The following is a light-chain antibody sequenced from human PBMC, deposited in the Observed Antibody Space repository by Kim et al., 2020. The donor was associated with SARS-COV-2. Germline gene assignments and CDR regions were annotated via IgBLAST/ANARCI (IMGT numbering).Light chain of an antibody. Sequence: ASVGDRVTITCRASQSISSWLAWYQQKPGKAPKLLIYKASSLQSGVPSRFSCSGSGTEFTLTISSLQPDDFATYYCQQYNSYSVSFGGGTKVDIK. J-gene: IGKJ4*01. V-gene: IGKV1-5*03. CDR3: QQYNSYSVS. CDR1: QSISSW. CDR2: KAS.